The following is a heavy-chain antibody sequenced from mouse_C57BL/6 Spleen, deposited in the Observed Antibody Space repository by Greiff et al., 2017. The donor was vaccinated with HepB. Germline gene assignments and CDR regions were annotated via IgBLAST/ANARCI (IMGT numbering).Heavy chain of an antibody. D-gene: IGHD1-1*01. Sequence: VQLQQSGAELVRPGASVKLSCTASGFNIKDYYMHWVKQRPEQGLEWIGRIDPEDGDTEYAPKFQGKATMTADTSSNTAYLQLSSLTSEDTAVYYCTTHYYYGSSQYYFDYWGQGTTLTVSS. CDR3: TTHYYYGSSQYYFDY. J-gene: IGHJ2*01. V-gene: IGHV14-1*01. CDR1: GFNIKDYY. CDR2: IDPEDGDT.